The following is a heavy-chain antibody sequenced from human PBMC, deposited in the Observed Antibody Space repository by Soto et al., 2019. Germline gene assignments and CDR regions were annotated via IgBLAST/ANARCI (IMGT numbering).Heavy chain of an antibody. Sequence: ASAKVSCKASGYSFTSYYMHWVRQAPGQGLEWMGIINPSGGSTGCAQKFQGRVTMPTHTAKSKVYIELSSLRSDATPDYYCASPRLSSYGTTPIDYCGQATLVTVAA. CDR1: GYSFTSYY. CDR2: INPSGGST. CDR3: ASPRLSSYGTTPIDY. D-gene: IGHD1-1*01. V-gene: IGHV1-46*01. J-gene: IGHJ4*02.